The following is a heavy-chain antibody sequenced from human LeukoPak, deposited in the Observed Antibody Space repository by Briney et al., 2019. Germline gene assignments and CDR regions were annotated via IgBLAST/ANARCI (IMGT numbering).Heavy chain of an antibody. CDR3: ARRGSQAGLELRRLVYYFDY. CDR2: IYYSGST. D-gene: IGHD1-7*01. V-gene: IGHV4-39*01. Sequence: GSLRLSCAASGFTFSSYAMSWIRQPPGKGLEWIGSIYYSGSTYYNPSLKSRVTISVDTSKNQSSLKLSSVTAADTAVYYCARRGSQAGLELRRLVYYFDYWGQGTLVTVSS. J-gene: IGHJ4*02. CDR1: GFTFSSYA.